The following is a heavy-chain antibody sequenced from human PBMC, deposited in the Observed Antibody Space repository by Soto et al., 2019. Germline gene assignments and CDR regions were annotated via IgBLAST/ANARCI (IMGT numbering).Heavy chain of an antibody. CDR1: GGSISSNY. CDR3: ARDLKVWGAGNYYYYGMDV. CDR2: IYDSGST. J-gene: IGHJ6*02. D-gene: IGHD3-16*01. V-gene: IGHV4-59*01. Sequence: QVQLQASGPGLVKPSETLSLTCTVSGGSISSNYWGWIRQPPGKGLEWMWYIYDSGSTNSNPSLKSGVTISVDTSKNQFSLKLSSVAAADTAVYFCARDLKVWGAGNYYYYGMDVWGQGTTVTVSS.